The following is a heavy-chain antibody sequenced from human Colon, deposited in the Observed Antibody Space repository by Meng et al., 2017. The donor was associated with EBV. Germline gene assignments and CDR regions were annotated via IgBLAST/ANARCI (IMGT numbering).Heavy chain of an antibody. CDR2: IYYSGST. CDR1: GGFVSSGGYY. V-gene: IGHV4-31*03. Sequence: QVQLQESGPGLVKPAQTLSLTCTVSGGFVSSGGYYWTWIRQHPGKGVEWFGNIYYSGSTFYNPSLKRRVIISIDTSKNQFSLNLRSVTAADTAVYYCARVSGGWDYFDYWGQGTLVTVSS. J-gene: IGHJ4*02. CDR3: ARVSGGWDYFDY. D-gene: IGHD2-15*01.